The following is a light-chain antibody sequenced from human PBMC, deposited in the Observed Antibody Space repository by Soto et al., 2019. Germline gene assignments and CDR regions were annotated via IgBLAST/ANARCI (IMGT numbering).Light chain of an antibody. J-gene: IGKJ1*01. CDR1: QSISSW. CDR2: DAS. V-gene: IGKV1-5*01. CDR3: QQYVHLPPGT. Sequence: DIKMNQSPSTLSATVGDRVTITCRASQSISSWLAWYQQKPGKAPKLLIYDASSLESGVPSRFSGSGSGTEFTLTISSLQSEDFAVYYCQQYVHLPPGTFGQGTKVDI.